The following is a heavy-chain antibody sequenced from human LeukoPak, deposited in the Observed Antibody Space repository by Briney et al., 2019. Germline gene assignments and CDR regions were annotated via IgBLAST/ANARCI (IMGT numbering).Heavy chain of an antibody. D-gene: IGHD3-10*01. V-gene: IGHV4-34*01. CDR1: GGSFSGYY. CDR3: ARGRYYGSRSLDY. CDR2: INHSGST. J-gene: IGHJ4*02. Sequence: KPSGTLSLTCAVYGGSFSGYYWSWIRQPPGKGLEWIGEINHSGSTNYNPSLKSRVTISVDTSKNQFSLKLSSVTAADTAVYYCARGRYYGSRSLDYWGQGTLVTVSS.